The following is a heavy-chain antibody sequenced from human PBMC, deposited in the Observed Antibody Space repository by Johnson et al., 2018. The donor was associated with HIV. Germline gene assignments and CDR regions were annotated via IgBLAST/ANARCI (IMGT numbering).Heavy chain of an antibody. J-gene: IGHJ3*02. CDR2: ISYDGSNK. V-gene: IGHV3-30*03. CDR3: ARDKRYCSGGSCHLGAFDI. D-gene: IGHD2-15*01. Sequence: QVQLVESGGGLVQPGGSLRLSCAASGFTFDDYGMSWVRQVPGKGLEWVAVISYDGSNKYYADSVKGRFTISRDNSKNKLYLQMNSLRAEDTAVYYCARDKRYCSGGSCHLGAFDIWGQGTMVTVSS. CDR1: GFTFDDYG.